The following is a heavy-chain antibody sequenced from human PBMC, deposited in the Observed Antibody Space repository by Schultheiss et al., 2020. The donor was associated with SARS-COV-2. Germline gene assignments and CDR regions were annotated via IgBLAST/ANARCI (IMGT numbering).Heavy chain of an antibody. CDR3: ARVGWEPDYYYGMDV. D-gene: IGHD1-26*01. J-gene: IGHJ6*02. Sequence: ASVKVSCKASGYTFTSYGISWVRQAPGQGLEWMGWISAYNGNTNYAQKLQGRVTMTTDTSTSTAYMELRSLRSDDTAVYYCARVGWEPDYYYGMDVWGQGTTVTVSS. CDR1: GYTFTSYG. CDR2: ISAYNGNT. V-gene: IGHV1-18*01.